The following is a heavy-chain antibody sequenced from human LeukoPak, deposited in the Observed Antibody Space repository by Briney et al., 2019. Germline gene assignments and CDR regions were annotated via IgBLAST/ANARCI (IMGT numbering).Heavy chain of an antibody. V-gene: IGHV3-23*01. D-gene: IGHD5-18*01. CDR2: ISGSGGST. J-gene: IGHJ4*02. CDR1: GFTFSSYG. Sequence: GGSLRLSCAASGFTFSSYGMSWVRQAPGRGLEWVSAISGSGGSTYYADSVKGRFTISRDNSKNTLYLQMNSLRAEDTAVYYCATGFWSIRSGAMVTFDYWGQGTLVTVSS. CDR3: ATGFWSIRSGAMVTFDY.